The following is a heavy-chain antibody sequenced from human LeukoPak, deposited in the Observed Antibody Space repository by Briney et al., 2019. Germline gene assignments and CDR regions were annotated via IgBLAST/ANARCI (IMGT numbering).Heavy chain of an antibody. V-gene: IGHV1-18*01. CDR1: GYTFTNYG. CDR2: ISAYNGNT. D-gene: IGHD2-2*01. Sequence: ASVKVSCKASGYTFTNYGINWVRQAPGQGLEWMGWISAYNGNTNYAQKLQGRLTMTTDTSTTTAYMELRSLRSDDTALYYCARESDCSSTSCSDHWGQGTLVTVSS. CDR3: ARESDCSSTSCSDH. J-gene: IGHJ4*02.